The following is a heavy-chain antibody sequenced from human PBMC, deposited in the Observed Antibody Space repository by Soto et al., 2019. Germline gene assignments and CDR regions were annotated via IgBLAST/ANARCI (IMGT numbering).Heavy chain of an antibody. CDR3: SRDQGNVATIAH. Sequence: SQTLSLTCVISGDSLSNNSAAWNWIRQSPSRGLEWLGRTYYRSRWYNHYAXXXKXRXTINPDXSKNQLSLHLKSVTPEDSAVYYRSRDQGNVATIAHWCQGTLVTVSS. J-gene: IGHJ4*02. V-gene: IGHV6-1*01. CDR1: GDSLSNNSAA. D-gene: IGHD5-12*01. CDR2: TYYRSRWYN.